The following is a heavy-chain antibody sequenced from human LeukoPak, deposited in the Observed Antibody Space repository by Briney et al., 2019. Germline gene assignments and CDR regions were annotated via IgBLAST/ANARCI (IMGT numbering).Heavy chain of an antibody. CDR2: ISAYNGNT. CDR3: ARDGWSRRGSTNLFDY. D-gene: IGHD1-26*01. V-gene: IGHV1-18*01. Sequence: ASVKVSCKASGYTFTSYGISWVRQAPGQGLEWMGWISAYNGNTNYAQKLQGRVTMTTDTSTSTAYMELRSLRSDDTAVYYCARDGWSRRGSTNLFDYWGQGTLVTVSS. CDR1: GYTFTSYG. J-gene: IGHJ4*02.